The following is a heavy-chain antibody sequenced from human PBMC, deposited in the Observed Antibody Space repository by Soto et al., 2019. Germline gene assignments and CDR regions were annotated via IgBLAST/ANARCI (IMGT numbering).Heavy chain of an antibody. D-gene: IGHD3-10*01. CDR2: TIPVFNAP. CDR3: ARGVFDSGNHYPGPSAFDI. CDR1: GGTLSDHG. J-gene: IGHJ3*02. V-gene: IGHV1-69*06. Sequence: QVQLEQSGAEVKKPGSSVKVSCKASGGTLSDHGVAWLRQAPGQGLEWMGGTIPVFNAPKYAPKFQGRVTIAADKSTNIAYLELSSLRSEDTALYYCARGVFDSGNHYPGPSAFDIWGPGTMVIVSS.